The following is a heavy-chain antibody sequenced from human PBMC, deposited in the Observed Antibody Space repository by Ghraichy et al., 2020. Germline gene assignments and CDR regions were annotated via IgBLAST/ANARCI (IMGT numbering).Heavy chain of an antibody. CDR2: ISGSGGST. CDR1: GFTFYNHA. CDR3: AKDQSLNYHDMPFDF. J-gene: IGHJ4*02. V-gene: IGHV3-23*01. Sequence: GESLNISCAASGFTFYNHAMSWVRQAPGKGLEWVSAISGSGGSTNYADSVKGRFTISRDNSKNTLYLQMNSLRAEDTAVYYCAKDQSLNYHDMPFDFWGQGTLVTVSS. D-gene: IGHD3-22*01.